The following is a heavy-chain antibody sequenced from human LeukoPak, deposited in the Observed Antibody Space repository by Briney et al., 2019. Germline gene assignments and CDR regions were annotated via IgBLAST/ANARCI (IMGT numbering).Heavy chain of an antibody. D-gene: IGHD2-15*01. Sequence: PGGALRLSCAASVFTFSSFAMSWVRQAPGKGLEWGSLITNSGVTTHSADSVKGGFTISRDRSRNTLYLHRHRMRADDTALYSCARARLYCSSGTCPDNPATFNGLDVWGQGTTVTVSS. CDR2: ITNSGVTT. J-gene: IGHJ6*02. CDR1: VFTFSSFA. CDR3: ARARLYCSSGTCPDNPATFNGLDV. V-gene: IGHV3-23*01.